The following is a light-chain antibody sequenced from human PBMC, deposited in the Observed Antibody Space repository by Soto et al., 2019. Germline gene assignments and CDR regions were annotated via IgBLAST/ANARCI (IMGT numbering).Light chain of an antibody. J-gene: IGKJ1*01. CDR3: QQYNNWPPKT. Sequence: EIVMTQSPATLSVSPGERATLSCRASQSVSSNLAWYQQKPGQAPRLLIYGASTRATGIPARFSGSGSGTEFTLTSSSLQYEDFAVYYWQQYNNWPPKTFGQGTKVEIK. CDR1: QSVSSN. V-gene: IGKV3-15*01. CDR2: GAS.